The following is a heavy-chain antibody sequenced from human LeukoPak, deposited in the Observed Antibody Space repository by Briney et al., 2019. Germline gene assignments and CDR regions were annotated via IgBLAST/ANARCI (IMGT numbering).Heavy chain of an antibody. CDR1: GGSITSYY. CDR2: ISPSGST. J-gene: IGHJ4*02. CDR3: LTVDTSVGKDS. V-gene: IGHV4-4*08. D-gene: IGHD5-18*01. Sequence: SETLSLTCTVSGGSITSYYWSWIRQPPGKGLEWIGYISPSGSTNHNPSLKSRVTISVDTSENHFSLKLNSVTAADTAVYYCLTVDTSVGKDSWGQGTLVTVSS.